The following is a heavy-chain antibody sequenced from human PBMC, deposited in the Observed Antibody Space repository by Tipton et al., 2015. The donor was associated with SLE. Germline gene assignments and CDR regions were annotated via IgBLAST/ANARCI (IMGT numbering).Heavy chain of an antibody. Sequence: SLRLSCAASGFTFSAYEMNWVRQAPGKGLEWVSYISSSGSTVYYADSVEGRFTISRDNAKNSLYLQMSSLRAEDTAVYYCAREDFGEAFDIWGQGTMVTVSS. CDR1: GFTFSAYE. D-gene: IGHD2/OR15-2a*01. J-gene: IGHJ3*02. CDR2: ISSSGSTV. V-gene: IGHV3-48*03. CDR3: AREDFGEAFDI.